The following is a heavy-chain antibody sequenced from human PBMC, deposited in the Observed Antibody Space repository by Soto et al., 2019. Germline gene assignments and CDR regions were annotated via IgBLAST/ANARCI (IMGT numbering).Heavy chain of an antibody. J-gene: IGHJ4*01. Sequence: EVQLVECGGGLVQPGGSLRLSCAASGFTFSSYAMHWVRQAQGKGLEHVSAISSNGGSTYYANSVKGRFTISRDNSKNTLYLQMGSLRAEDMAVYYCARADWNYGSFDYWGHVPLVTVSS. CDR3: ARADWNYGSFDY. CDR2: ISSNGGST. D-gene: IGHD1-7*01. V-gene: IGHV3-64*01. CDR1: GFTFSSYA.